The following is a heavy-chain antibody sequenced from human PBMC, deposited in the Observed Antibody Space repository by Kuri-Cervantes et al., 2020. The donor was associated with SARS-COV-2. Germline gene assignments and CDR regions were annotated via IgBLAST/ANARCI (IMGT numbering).Heavy chain of an antibody. J-gene: IGHJ3*02. CDR2: IKPFNGYT. V-gene: IGHV1-45*01. Sequence: SVKVSCKASGYSFNYCFLHWVRQAPGQQLEWMGWIKPFNGYTNYAQRFQDRVTITRDRSMSTAYMELSSLRSEDTAMYYCARSGPGAISREEGACDIWGQGTMVTVSS. CDR1: GYSFNYCF. D-gene: IGHD2-21*01. CDR3: ARSGPGAISREEGACDI.